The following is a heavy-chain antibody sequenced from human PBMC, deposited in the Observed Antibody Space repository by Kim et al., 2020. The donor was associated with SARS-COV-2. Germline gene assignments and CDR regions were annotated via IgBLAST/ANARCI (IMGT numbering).Heavy chain of an antibody. CDR1: GFTFDDYA. Sequence: GGSLRLSCAASGFTFDDYAMHWVRQAPGKGLEWVSLISGDGGSTYYADSVKSRFTISRDNSKNSLYLQMNSLRTEDTALYYCAKVFGVTMVRGVIINGAFDIWGQGTMVTVSS. V-gene: IGHV3-43*02. CDR2: ISGDGGST. J-gene: IGHJ3*02. CDR3: AKVFGVTMVRGVIINGAFDI. D-gene: IGHD3-10*01.